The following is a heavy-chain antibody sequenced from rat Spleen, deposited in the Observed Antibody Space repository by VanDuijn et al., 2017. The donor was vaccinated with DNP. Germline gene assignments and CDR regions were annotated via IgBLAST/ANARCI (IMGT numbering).Heavy chain of an antibody. V-gene: IGHV3-1*01. Sequence: EVQLQESGPGLVKPSLSLSLTCSVTGYSITSNYWAWIRKFPGNKMEWMGYISYSGSTSYNPSLKSRISITRDTSKNQFFLQLNSVTTEDTATYYCARGAAPDYWGQGVMVTVSS. CDR1: GYSITSNY. CDR3: ARGAAPDY. J-gene: IGHJ2*01. D-gene: IGHD1-2*01. CDR2: ISYSGST.